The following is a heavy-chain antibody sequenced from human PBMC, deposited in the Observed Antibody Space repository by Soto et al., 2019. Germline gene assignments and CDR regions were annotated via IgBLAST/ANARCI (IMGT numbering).Heavy chain of an antibody. J-gene: IGHJ6*02. CDR1: GFTFSSYA. CDR2: ISSNGGST. V-gene: IGHV3-64D*08. CDR3: VKDLSRTGGYYYYYYGMDV. D-gene: IGHD2-15*01. Sequence: GGSLRLSCSASGFTFSSYAMHWVRQAPGKGLENVSAISSNGGSTYYADSVKGRFTISRDNSKNTLYLQMSSLRAEDTAVYYCVKDLSRTGGYYYYYYGMDVWGQGTTVTVSS.